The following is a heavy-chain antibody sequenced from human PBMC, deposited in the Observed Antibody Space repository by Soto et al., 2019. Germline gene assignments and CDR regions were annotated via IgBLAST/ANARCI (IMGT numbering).Heavy chain of an antibody. CDR2: ISAYNGNT. V-gene: IGHV1-18*04. CDR1: GYTFTSYG. Sequence: ASVKVSCKASGYTFTSYGISWVRQAPGQGLEWMGWISAYNGNTNYAQKLQGRVTMTTDTSTSTAYMELRSLRSDDTAVHYCARYAVLMVYGDFDYWGQGTLVTVSS. CDR3: ARYAVLMVYGDFDY. D-gene: IGHD2-8*01. J-gene: IGHJ4*02.